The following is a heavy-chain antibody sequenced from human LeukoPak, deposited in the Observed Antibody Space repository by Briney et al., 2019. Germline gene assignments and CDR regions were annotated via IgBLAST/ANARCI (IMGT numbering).Heavy chain of an antibody. J-gene: IGHJ4*02. CDR3: ARGVGATYYFDY. Sequence: GGSLRLSSAASGFTFSSYGMHWVSQAPGEGWVWVAVIWYDGSNKYYADSVKGRFTISRDNSKNTLYLQMNSLRAEDTAVYYCARGVGATYYFDYWGQGTLVTVSS. CDR1: GFTFSSYG. CDR2: IWYDGSNK. D-gene: IGHD1-26*01. V-gene: IGHV3-33*01.